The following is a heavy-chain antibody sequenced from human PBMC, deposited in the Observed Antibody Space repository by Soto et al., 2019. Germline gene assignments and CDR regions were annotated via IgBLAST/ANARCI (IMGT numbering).Heavy chain of an antibody. V-gene: IGHV4-59*01. Sequence: TSETLSLTCTVSGGSMSSYYWNWIRQPPGRGLEWIGYINDSGSAHYNPSLKSRVTISVDTFKNQFSLKLTSVTAADTAVYYCARGGGYHDYWGQGTLVTVSS. D-gene: IGHD1-26*01. CDR1: GGSMSSYY. J-gene: IGHJ4*03. CDR3: ARGGGYHDY. CDR2: INDSGSA.